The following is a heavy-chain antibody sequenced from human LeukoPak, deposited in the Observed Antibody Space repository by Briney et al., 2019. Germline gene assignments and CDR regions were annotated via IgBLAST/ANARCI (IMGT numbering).Heavy chain of an antibody. J-gene: IGHJ5*02. Sequence: SETLSLTCTVSGGSISSGGYYWSWIRQHPGKGLEWIGYIYYSGSTYYNPSLKSRVTISVDTSKNQFSLKLSSVTAADTAVYYCARGDMVRGAAFDPWGQGTLVTVSS. D-gene: IGHD3-10*01. CDR3: ARGDMVRGAAFDP. V-gene: IGHV4-31*03. CDR1: GGSISSGGYY. CDR2: IYYSGST.